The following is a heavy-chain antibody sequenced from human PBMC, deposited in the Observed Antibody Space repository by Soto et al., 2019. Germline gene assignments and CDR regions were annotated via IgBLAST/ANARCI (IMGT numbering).Heavy chain of an antibody. J-gene: IGHJ6*03. Sequence: SETLSLTCAVYGGSFSGYYWSWIRQPPGKGLEWIGEINHSGSTNYNPSLKSRVTISVDTSKNQFSLKLSSVTAADTAVYYCARGSGYYGSGSYYPYYYMDVWGKGTTVTVSS. V-gene: IGHV4-34*01. D-gene: IGHD3-10*01. CDR2: INHSGST. CDR3: ARGSGYYGSGSYYPYYYMDV. CDR1: GGSFSGYY.